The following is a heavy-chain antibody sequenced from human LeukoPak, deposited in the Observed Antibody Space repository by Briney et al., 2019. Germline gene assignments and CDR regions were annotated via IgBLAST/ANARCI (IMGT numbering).Heavy chain of an antibody. Sequence: PGGSLRLSCAASGFTFDDYAMHWVRQTPGKGLEWVSVMRWIGVDISYADSVKGRFIISRDSSKTSLFLQMNSLRTEDTALYYCARERDSFDIWGQGTMVTVST. CDR3: ARERDSFDI. V-gene: IGHV3-43*02. J-gene: IGHJ3*02. CDR1: GFTFDDYA. CDR2: MRWIGVDI.